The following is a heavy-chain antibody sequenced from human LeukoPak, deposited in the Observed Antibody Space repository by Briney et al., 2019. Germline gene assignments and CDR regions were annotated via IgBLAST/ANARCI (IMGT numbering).Heavy chain of an antibody. Sequence: PSQTLSLTCTVSGGSISSGVYYWSWIRQHPGKGLEWIGYIYYSGSTYYNPSLKSRVTISVDTSKNQFSLKLSSVTAADTAAYYCARDIGGPTSNGYCSGGSCYPGAFDIRGQGTMVTVSS. CDR1: GGSISSGVYY. CDR3: ARDIGGPTSNGYCSGGSCYPGAFDI. CDR2: IYYSGST. D-gene: IGHD2-15*01. V-gene: IGHV4-31*03. J-gene: IGHJ3*02.